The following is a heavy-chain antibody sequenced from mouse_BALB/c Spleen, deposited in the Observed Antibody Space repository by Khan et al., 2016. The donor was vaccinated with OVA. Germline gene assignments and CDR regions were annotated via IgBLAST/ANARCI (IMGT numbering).Heavy chain of an antibody. CDR1: GYSITSGYY. CDR2: ISYDGSN. CDR3: ARDWYCGLDY. V-gene: IGHV3-6*02. Sequence: EVQLVESGPGLVKPSQSLSLTCSVTGYSITSGYYWNWIRQFPGNKLEWMGYISYDGSNNYNPSLKNRISITRDTSKNQFFLKLNSVTTEDTATYYCARDWYCGLDYGGQGTTLTVSS. J-gene: IGHJ2*01. D-gene: IGHD1-1*02.